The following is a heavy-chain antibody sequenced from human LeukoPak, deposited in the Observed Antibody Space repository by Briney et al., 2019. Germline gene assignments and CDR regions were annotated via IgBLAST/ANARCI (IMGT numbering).Heavy chain of an antibody. CDR2: IYYSGST. CDR3: ARTPRYCSSTSCYNYYGMDV. CDR1: GGSISSYY. Sequence: SETLSLTCTVSGGSISSYYWSWIRQPPGKGLEWVGYIYYSGSTNYNPSLKSRVAISVDTSKNQFSLKLSSVNAADTAVYYCARTPRYCSSTSCYNYYGMDVWGKGTTVTVSS. D-gene: IGHD2-2*02. J-gene: IGHJ6*04. V-gene: IGHV4-59*01.